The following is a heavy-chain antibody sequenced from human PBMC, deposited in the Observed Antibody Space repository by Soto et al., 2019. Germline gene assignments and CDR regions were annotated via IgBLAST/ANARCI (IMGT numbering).Heavy chain of an antibody. CDR1: GLTFTSSS. D-gene: IGHD4-17*01. J-gene: IGHJ4*02. V-gene: IGHV3-30-3*01. Sequence: AGTLRLSCTASGLTFTSSSFHWVRQAPGKGLEWVAVISENGDRQYSTESVRGRFLISRDSSKNTVYLQMNSLRPEDTGVYFCARRLATTVSALGYWGQGALVTVSS. CDR2: ISENGDRQ. CDR3: ARRLATTVSALGY.